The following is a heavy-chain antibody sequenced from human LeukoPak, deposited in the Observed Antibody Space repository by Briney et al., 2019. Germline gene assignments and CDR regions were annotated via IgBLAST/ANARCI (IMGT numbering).Heavy chain of an antibody. CDR2: IYSGGST. CDR3: ARVLAAGYYYYGMDV. J-gene: IGHJ6*02. V-gene: IGHV3-66*01. Sequence: PGGSLRLSCAASGFTVSSNYMSWVRQAPGKGLEWVSVIYSGGSTYYADSVKGRFTISRDNSKNTLYLQMNSLRAEDTAVYYCARVLAAGYYYYGMDVWGQGTTVTVSS. CDR1: GFTVSSNY. D-gene: IGHD6-13*01.